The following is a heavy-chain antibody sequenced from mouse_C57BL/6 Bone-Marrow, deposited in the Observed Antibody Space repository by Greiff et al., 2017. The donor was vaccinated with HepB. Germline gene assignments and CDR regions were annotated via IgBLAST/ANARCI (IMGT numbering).Heavy chain of an antibody. CDR3: ASSPIYYYGSRGAMDY. D-gene: IGHD1-1*01. CDR1: GYTFTSYW. Sequence: VQLQQSGAELVKPGASVKLSCKASGYTFTSYWMHWVKQRPGRGLEWIGRIDPNSGGTKYNEKFKSKATLTVDKPSSTAYMQLSSLTSEDSAVYYCASSPIYYYGSRGAMDYWGQGTSVTVSS. J-gene: IGHJ4*01. V-gene: IGHV1-72*01. CDR2: IDPNSGGT.